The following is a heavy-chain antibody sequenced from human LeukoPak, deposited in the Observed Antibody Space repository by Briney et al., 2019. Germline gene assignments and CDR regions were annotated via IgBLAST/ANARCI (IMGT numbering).Heavy chain of an antibody. CDR3: AKYTSGTAYRGLDQ. CDR2: IIGSAANT. J-gene: IGHJ4*01. Sequence: GESLRLSCGASGLTVSSYAMSWVRQAPGKGLEWVSNIIGSAANTYYADSVKGRFTISRDDSKNTVYLQMNSLRAEDTAVYSCAKYTSGTAYRGLDQWGHGTLVTVSS. CDR1: GLTVSSYA. D-gene: IGHD3-10*01. V-gene: IGHV3-23*01.